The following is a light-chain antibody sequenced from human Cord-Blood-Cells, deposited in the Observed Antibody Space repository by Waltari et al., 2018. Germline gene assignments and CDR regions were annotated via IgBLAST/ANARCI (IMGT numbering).Light chain of an antibody. Sequence: SALTQPRSVSGSPGQSVTISCTGTSSDVGGYNYVSWYQQHPGKAPKLMIYDVSKRPSGVPDRFSGSKSGNTASLTISGLQAEDEADYYCCSYAGSYTVVGGGTKLTVL. CDR2: DVS. CDR1: SSDVGGYNY. V-gene: IGLV2-11*01. CDR3: CSYAGSYTV. J-gene: IGLJ2*01.